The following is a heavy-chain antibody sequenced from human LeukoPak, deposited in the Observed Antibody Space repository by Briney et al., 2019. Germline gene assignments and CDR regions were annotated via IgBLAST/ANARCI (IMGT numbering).Heavy chain of an antibody. J-gene: IGHJ3*01. D-gene: IGHD5-24*01. Sequence: ASVKVSCKASGYTFTSYDINWVRQATGQWLEWMGWMNPNSGNTGYAQKFQGRVTMTRNTSISTAYMELSSLRSEDTAVYYCARDQSFEMDAFDVWGQGTMVTVSS. V-gene: IGHV1-8*01. CDR3: ARDQSFEMDAFDV. CDR1: GYTFTSYD. CDR2: MNPNSGNT.